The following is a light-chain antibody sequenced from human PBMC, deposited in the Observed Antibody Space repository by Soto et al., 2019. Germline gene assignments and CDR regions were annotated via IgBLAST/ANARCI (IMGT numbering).Light chain of an antibody. CDR3: QSYDSILSGYV. CDR2: GNS. J-gene: IGLJ1*01. CDR1: SSNIGAGYD. Sequence: QSALTQPPSVSGALGQKVTISCTGSSSNIGAGYDVHWYHQLPGTAPKLLTHGNSNRPSGVPSRFSGSKSGTSASLAICGLQAEYEADYFGQSYDSILSGYVFGTGTKVTVL. V-gene: IGLV1-40*01.